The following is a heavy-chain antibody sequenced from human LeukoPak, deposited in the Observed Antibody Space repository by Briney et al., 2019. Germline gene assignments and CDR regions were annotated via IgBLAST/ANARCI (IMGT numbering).Heavy chain of an antibody. Sequence: GGSLRLSCAASGFMFSSYWMSWVRQAPGKGLEWVANIKQDGSEKCYVDSVKGRFTFSRDNAKNSLYLQMNSLRAEDTAVYYCARLGRKTTVVPPDFDCWGQGTLVTVSS. V-gene: IGHV3-7*05. CDR3: ARLGRKTTVVPPDFDC. D-gene: IGHD4-23*01. J-gene: IGHJ4*02. CDR2: IKQDGSEK. CDR1: GFMFSSYW.